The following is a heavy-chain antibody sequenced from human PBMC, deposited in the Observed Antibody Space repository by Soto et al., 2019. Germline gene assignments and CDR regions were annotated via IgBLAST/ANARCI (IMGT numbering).Heavy chain of an antibody. J-gene: IGHJ4*02. V-gene: IGHV4-39*01. D-gene: IGHD3-22*01. CDR3: ASLRITMIVVVPGVDY. Sequence: PSETLSLTCTVSGGSTSSSSYYWGWIRQPPGKGLEWIGSIYYSGSTYYNPSLKSRVTISVDTSKNQFSLKLSSVTAADTAVYYCASLRITMIVVVPGVDYWGQRTPVTVS. CDR1: GGSTSSSSYY. CDR2: IYYSGST.